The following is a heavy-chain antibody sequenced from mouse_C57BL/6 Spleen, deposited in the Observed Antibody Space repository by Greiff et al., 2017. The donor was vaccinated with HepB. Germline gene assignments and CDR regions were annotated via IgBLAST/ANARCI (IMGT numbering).Heavy chain of an antibody. D-gene: IGHD2-14*01. CDR3: ARGGAIGYGEYYFDY. CDR1: GYTFTSYG. Sequence: QVQLKESGAELARPGASVKLSCKASGYTFTSYGISWVKQRTGQGLEWIGEIYPRSGNTYYNEKFKGKATLTADKSSSTAYMELRSLTSEDSAVYFCARGGAIGYGEYYFDYWGQGTTLTVSS. J-gene: IGHJ2*01. CDR2: IYPRSGNT. V-gene: IGHV1-81*01.